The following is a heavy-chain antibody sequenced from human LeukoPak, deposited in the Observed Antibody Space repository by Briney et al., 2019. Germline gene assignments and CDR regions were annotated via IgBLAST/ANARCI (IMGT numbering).Heavy chain of an antibody. Sequence: GGSLRLPCAASGFTFSSYAMHWVRQAPGKGLEWVAVISYDGSNKYYADSVKGRFTISRDNSKNTLYLQMNSLRAEDTAVYYCAREVEGWELAVDYWGQGTLVTVSS. CDR1: GFTFSSYA. CDR2: ISYDGSNK. J-gene: IGHJ4*02. CDR3: AREVEGWELAVDY. V-gene: IGHV3-30*01. D-gene: IGHD1-26*01.